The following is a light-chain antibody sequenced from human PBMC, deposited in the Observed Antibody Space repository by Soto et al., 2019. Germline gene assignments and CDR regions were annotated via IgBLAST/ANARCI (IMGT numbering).Light chain of an antibody. CDR3: QQYGSSPRT. V-gene: IGKV3-20*01. CDR2: DAS. CDR1: QSLSSSQ. Sequence: EIVLTQSPGTLSLSPGERATLSCRASQSLSSSQLAWYQQKPGQAPRLLIHDASSRATGISDRFTGSGSGTDFTLTITKQEPEDFAVYYCQQYGSSPRTFGLGTKVEI. J-gene: IGKJ1*01.